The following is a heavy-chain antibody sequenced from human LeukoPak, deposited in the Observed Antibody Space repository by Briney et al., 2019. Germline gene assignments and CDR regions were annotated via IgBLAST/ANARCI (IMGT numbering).Heavy chain of an antibody. CDR1: GGTFSSYA. CDR2: IIPIFGTA. V-gene: IGHV1-69*13. J-gene: IGHJ6*02. D-gene: IGHD5-18*01. CDR3: ARDRGYSYFSRHRDYYGMDV. Sequence: SVKVSCKASGGTFSSYAISWVRQAPGQGLEWMGGIIPIFGTANYAQKFQGRVTITADESTSTAYMELSSLRSEDTAVYYCARDRGYSYFSRHRDYYGMDVWGQGTTVTVSS.